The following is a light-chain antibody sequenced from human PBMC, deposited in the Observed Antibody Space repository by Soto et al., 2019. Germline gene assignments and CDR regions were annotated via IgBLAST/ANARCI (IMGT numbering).Light chain of an antibody. CDR2: EDT. CDR3: CSYAGSSTYV. J-gene: IGLJ1*01. CDR1: SSDVGNYSL. Sequence: QSALTQPASVSGSAGQSITISCTGTSSDVGNYSLVSWYLHHPGKAPKLLIYEDTKRPSGVSNRFSGSRSGNTASLTVSGLQAEDETDYYCCSYAGSSTYVFGTGTKLTVL. V-gene: IGLV2-23*01.